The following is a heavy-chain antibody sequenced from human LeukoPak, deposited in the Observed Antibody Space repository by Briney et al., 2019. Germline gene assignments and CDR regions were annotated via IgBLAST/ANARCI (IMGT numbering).Heavy chain of an antibody. D-gene: IGHD3-10*01. CDR2: IYTSGST. CDR1: GGSISSGSYY. J-gene: IGHJ3*02. V-gene: IGHV4-61*02. CDR3: ARASYGSGSWWAFDI. Sequence: HPSQTLSLTCTVSGGSISSGSYYWSWIRQPAGKGLEWIGRIYTSGSTNYNPSLKSRVTISVDTSKNQFSLKLSSVTAADTAVYYCARASYGSGSWWAFDIWGQGTMVTVSS.